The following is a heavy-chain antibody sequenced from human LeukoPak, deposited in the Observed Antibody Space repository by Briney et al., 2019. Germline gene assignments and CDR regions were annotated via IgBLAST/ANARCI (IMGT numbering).Heavy chain of an antibody. J-gene: IGHJ4*01. CDR1: GASINNNF. Sequence: SQTLSLTCTVSGASINNNFWTWIRQPPGKGLEWIGYIYSSGSANYNPSLKSRVSISGDTSKNQIYLNLTSVTAADTAVDFCARYRDYYYPWRHGTLVTVSS. CDR3: ARYRDYYYP. CDR2: IYSSGSA. D-gene: IGHD3-16*01. V-gene: IGHV4-59*08.